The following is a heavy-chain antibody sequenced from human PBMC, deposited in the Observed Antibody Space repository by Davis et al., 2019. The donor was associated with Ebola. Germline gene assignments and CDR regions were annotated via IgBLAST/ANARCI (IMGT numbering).Heavy chain of an antibody. CDR1: GYSFTSYW. CDR3: ARLARDCSSTSCPNGFRAYYYMDV. CDR2: IYPGDSDT. Sequence: GEFLKISCQGSGYSFTSYWIGWVRQMPGKGLEWMGIIYPGDSDTRYSPSFQGQVTISADKSISTAYLQWSSLKASDTAMYYCARLARDCSSTSCPNGFRAYYYMDVWGKGTTVTVSS. V-gene: IGHV5-51*01. D-gene: IGHD2-2*01. J-gene: IGHJ6*03.